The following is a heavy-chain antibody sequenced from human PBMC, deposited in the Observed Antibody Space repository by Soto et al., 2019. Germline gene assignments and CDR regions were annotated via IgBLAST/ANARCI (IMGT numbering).Heavy chain of an antibody. CDR1: GYKFTSYW. Sequence: ESLKISDKGSGYKFTSYWIGWVRQMPGKGLEWMGIIYPGDSDTRYSPSFQGQVTISADKSISTAYLQWSSLKASDTAMYYCASQEMATKNVDAFDIWGQGTMVT. V-gene: IGHV5-51*01. CDR2: IYPGDSDT. J-gene: IGHJ3*02. CDR3: ASQEMATKNVDAFDI. D-gene: IGHD5-12*01.